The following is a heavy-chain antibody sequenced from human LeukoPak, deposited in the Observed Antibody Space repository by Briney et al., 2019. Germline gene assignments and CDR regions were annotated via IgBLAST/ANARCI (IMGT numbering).Heavy chain of an antibody. V-gene: IGHV3-9*01. J-gene: IGHJ4*02. CDR1: GFTFDDFA. D-gene: IGHD5-18*01. Sequence: RRSLRLSCAASGFTFDDFAMHWVRQTPGKGLEWVSGVTWNSGIIGYADSVKGRFTISRDNAKNSLYLQMNSLRPEDAALYYCAKGGIVDSVLDYWGQGTLVTVSS. CDR3: AKGGIVDSVLDY. CDR2: VTWNSGII.